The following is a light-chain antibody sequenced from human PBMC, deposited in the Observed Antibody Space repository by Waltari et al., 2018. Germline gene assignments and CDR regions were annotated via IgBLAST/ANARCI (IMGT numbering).Light chain of an antibody. Sequence: QSALSQPASVSGSPGQSLTITCTGASTDLASYNLVAWYQHPPNRAPKLIIYEATKRPSGSAHRFSGAKSGATASLRISGLQADDEADYYCCSYTGSSTSYGCGGGTKVTVL. V-gene: IGLV2-23*01. CDR3: CSYTGSSTSYG. J-gene: IGLJ1*01. CDR2: EAT. CDR1: STDLASYNL.